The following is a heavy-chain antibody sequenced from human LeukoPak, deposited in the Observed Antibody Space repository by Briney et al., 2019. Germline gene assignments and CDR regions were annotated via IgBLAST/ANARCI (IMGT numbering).Heavy chain of an antibody. CDR2: IWYDGTNK. CDR1: GFTFSSYG. D-gene: IGHD1-26*01. CDR3: ARGGSGTYRTYNWFDP. Sequence: GGSLRLSCAASGFTFSSYGMHWVRQAPGKGLEWVAVIWYDGTNKYYTDSVKGRFTISRVNSKNTLYPQMDSLRAEDTAVYYCARGGSGTYRTYNWFDPWGQGTLVTVSS. J-gene: IGHJ5*02. V-gene: IGHV3-33*01.